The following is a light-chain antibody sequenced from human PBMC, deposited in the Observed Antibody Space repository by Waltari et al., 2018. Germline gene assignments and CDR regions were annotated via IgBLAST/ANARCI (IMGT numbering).Light chain of an antibody. CDR3: ASYDSDLDDVP. CDR2: DNN. CDR1: SSNLGNNY. V-gene: IGLV1-51*02. Sequence: QSVLTQPPSVSAAPGQMVTISCPGSSSNLGNNYVSWYQQLPGTAPRLLIYDNNQRPSGIPDRFSGSKSGTSATLGITGLQTGDEADYYCASYDSDLDDVPFGGGTKLTVL. J-gene: IGLJ2*01.